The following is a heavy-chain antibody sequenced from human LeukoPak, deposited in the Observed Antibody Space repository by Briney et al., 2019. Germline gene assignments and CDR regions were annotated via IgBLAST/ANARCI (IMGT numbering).Heavy chain of an antibody. V-gene: IGHV1-69*13. D-gene: IGHD6-13*01. CDR1: GGTFSSYA. CDR3: ARDFSSWYERPHTGFDY. CDR2: IIPIFGTA. Sequence: SVKVSCKASGGTFSSYAISWVRQAPGQGLEWMGGIIPIFGTANYAQKFQGRVTITANESTSTAYMELSSLRSEDTAVYYCARDFSSWYERPHTGFDYWGQGTLVTVSS. J-gene: IGHJ4*02.